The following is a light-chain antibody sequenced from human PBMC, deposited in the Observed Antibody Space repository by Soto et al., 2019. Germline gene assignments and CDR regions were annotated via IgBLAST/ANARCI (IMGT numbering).Light chain of an antibody. Sequence: QTVVTQEPSFSVSPGGTVTLTCGLTSGSVSTTYYPGWYQQTPGQAPRTLIYDTNIRSSGVPDRFSGSILGTKAALTITGAQADDESDYYCVLFMGGGTWVSGGGTKVTVL. CDR1: SGSVSTTYY. CDR2: DTN. V-gene: IGLV8-61*01. CDR3: VLFMGGGTWV. J-gene: IGLJ2*01.